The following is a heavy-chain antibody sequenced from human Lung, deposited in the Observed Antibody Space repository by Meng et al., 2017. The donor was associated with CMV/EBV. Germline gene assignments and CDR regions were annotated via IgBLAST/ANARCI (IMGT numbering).Heavy chain of an antibody. CDR3: AKGVGYPDLNTPFDI. Sequence: GEXXRISCAASGFTFSSYAMSWVRQAPGKGLEWVSTISSSGGSTYYADAVKGRCTISRDDYKNTLYLQMNSLRADDTAVYYCAKGVGYPDLNTPFDIWGQGXMVTVSS. CDR1: GFTFSSYA. CDR2: ISSSGGST. V-gene: IGHV3-23*01. D-gene: IGHD3-22*01. J-gene: IGHJ3*02.